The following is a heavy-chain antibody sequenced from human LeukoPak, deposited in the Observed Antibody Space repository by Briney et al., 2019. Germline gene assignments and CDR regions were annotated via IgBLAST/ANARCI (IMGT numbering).Heavy chain of an antibody. CDR3: ARDFSTWDTAMGRFDY. J-gene: IGHJ4*02. CDR1: GFTFSTYA. Sequence: PGGSLRLSCAAAGFTFSTYAMTWVRQAPGKGLEWVSSISSSSSYIYYADSVKGRFTISRDNAKNSLYLQMNSLRAEDTAVYYCARDFSTWDTAMGRFDYWGQGTLVTVSS. CDR2: ISSSSSYI. D-gene: IGHD5-18*01. V-gene: IGHV3-21*01.